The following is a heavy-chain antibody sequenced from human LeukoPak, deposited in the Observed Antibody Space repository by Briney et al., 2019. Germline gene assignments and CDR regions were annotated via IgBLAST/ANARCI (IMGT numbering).Heavy chain of an antibody. CDR1: GTTFSSYE. Sequence: GGSLRLSCVASGTTFSSYEMNWVRQAPGKGLEWISCISSSGGPIYYADSVKGRFTISRDNAKNSLYLQMNSLRAEDTAVYYCARGFRDTAMFLDYWGQGTLVTVS. J-gene: IGHJ4*02. CDR3: ARGFRDTAMFLDY. D-gene: IGHD5-18*01. V-gene: IGHV3-48*03. CDR2: ISSSGGPI.